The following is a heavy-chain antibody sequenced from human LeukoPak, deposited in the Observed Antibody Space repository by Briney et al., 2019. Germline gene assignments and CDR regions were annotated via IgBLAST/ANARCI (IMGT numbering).Heavy chain of an antibody. CDR2: IYYSGST. Sequence: PSETLSLTCTVSGGSISSSSYYWGWIRQPPGKGLEWIGSIYYSGSTYYNPSLKSRVTISVDTSKNQFSLKLSSVTAADTAVYYCARDPEGIAVAGMSAFDIWGQGTMVTVSS. CDR1: GGSISSSSYY. CDR3: ARDPEGIAVAGMSAFDI. D-gene: IGHD6-19*01. J-gene: IGHJ3*02. V-gene: IGHV4-39*07.